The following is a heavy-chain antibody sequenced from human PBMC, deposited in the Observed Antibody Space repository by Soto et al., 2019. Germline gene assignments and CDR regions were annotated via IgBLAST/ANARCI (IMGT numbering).Heavy chain of an antibody. CDR3: ARDKITGLFDY. CDR1: GASISSSCYY. Sequence: SGTLSRTSTFSGASISSSCYYLGWVRQHPGKGLEWIGYIYYSGSTYYNPSLKSRVTISVDTSKNQFSLKLTSVTAVDTAVYYCARDKITGLFDYWGQGTLVTVSS. V-gene: IGHV4-31*03. CDR2: IYYSGST. D-gene: IGHD2-8*02. J-gene: IGHJ4*02.